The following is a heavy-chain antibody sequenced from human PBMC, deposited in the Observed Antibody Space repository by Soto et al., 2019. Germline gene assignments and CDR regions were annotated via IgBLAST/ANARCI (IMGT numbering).Heavy chain of an antibody. CDR2: IYDSGTA. CDR3: SGSGGN. V-gene: IGHV4-59*01. Sequence: QVQLQESGPGLVKPSETLSLTCTVSGGSISSYYWSWIPQPPGKGLEWIGPIYDSGTANYNPSLMSRVTISVDASKHQFSLTLRSVTAADTATYYCSGSGGNWGQGTLVTVSS. J-gene: IGHJ4*02. CDR1: GGSISSYY. D-gene: IGHD1-1*01.